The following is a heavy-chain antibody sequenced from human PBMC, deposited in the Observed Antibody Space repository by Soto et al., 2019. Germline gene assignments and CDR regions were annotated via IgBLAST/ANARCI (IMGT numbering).Heavy chain of an antibody. Sequence: EVQLVESGGGLVKPGGSLRLSCAASGFTFIGYTMNWVRQAPGKGLEWVSSITSSSSYIFYADSVKGRFTISRDNTKNSLFLQMNSLRAEGTAVYFCARVAGEHRDYWGQGTLVTVSS. CDR2: ITSSSSYI. CDR1: GFTFIGYT. CDR3: ARVAGEHRDY. J-gene: IGHJ4*02. D-gene: IGHD7-27*01. V-gene: IGHV3-21*01.